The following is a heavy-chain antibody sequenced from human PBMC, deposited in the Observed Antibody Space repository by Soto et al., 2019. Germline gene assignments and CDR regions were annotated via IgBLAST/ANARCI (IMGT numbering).Heavy chain of an antibody. Sequence: EASVKVSCKTPGYTFTRYNIHWVRQAPGQRLEWMGWINVSSGSTNYAQKFQGWVTLTRDTSISTAYMELSRLRSDDTAVYYCARGPTTVSHYYYYGMDVWGQGTTVTVSS. D-gene: IGHD4-17*01. CDR3: ARGPTTVSHYYYYGMDV. J-gene: IGHJ6*02. CDR2: INVSSGST. CDR1: GYTFTRYN. V-gene: IGHV1-2*04.